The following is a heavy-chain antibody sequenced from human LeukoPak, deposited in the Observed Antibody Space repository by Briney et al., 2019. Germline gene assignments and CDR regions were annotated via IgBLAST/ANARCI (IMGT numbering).Heavy chain of an antibody. J-gene: IGHJ4*02. CDR1: GFTFSSYN. Sequence: PGGSLRLSCAASGFTFSSYNMNWVRQAPGKGLEWVSHISTSSSTIYYADSVKGRFTISRDNAKNSLYLQVNSLRAEDTAVYYCARTIAEAARFDYWGQGTLVTVSS. CDR3: ARTIAEAARFDY. CDR2: ISTSSSTI. D-gene: IGHD6-13*01. V-gene: IGHV3-48*01.